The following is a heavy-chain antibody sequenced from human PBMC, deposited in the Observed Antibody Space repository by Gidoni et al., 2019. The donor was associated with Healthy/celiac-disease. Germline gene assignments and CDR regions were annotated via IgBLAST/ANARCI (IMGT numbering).Heavy chain of an antibody. CDR3: ARVGYYGSGSYYNPFDY. CDR1: GGSISSSSYY. Sequence: QLQLQESGPGLVKPSETLSLTCTVSGGSISSSSYYWGWIRQPPGKGLEWIGSIYYSGSTYYNPSLKSRVTISVDTSKNQFSLKLSSVTAADTAVYYCARVGYYGSGSYYNPFDYWGQGTLVTVSS. CDR2: IYYSGST. J-gene: IGHJ4*02. V-gene: IGHV4-39*07. D-gene: IGHD3-10*01.